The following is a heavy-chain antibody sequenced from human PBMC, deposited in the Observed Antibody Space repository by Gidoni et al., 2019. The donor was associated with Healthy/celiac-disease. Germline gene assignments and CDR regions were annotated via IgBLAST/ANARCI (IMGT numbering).Heavy chain of an antibody. CDR3: ARDTGGSYGPRYYYYYGMDV. CDR1: GFTFSSYW. D-gene: IGHD1-26*01. CDR2: IKQDGSEK. J-gene: IGHJ6*02. Sequence: EVQLVESGGGLVQPGGSLRLSCAASGFTFSSYWMSWVRQAPGKGLEWVANIKQDGSEKYYGDSVKGRFTISRDNAKNSLYLQMNSLRAEDTAVYYCARDTGGSYGPRYYYYYGMDVWGQGTTVTVSS. V-gene: IGHV3-7*03.